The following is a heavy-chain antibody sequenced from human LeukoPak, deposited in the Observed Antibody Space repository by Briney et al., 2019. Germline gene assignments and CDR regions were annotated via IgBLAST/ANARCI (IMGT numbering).Heavy chain of an antibody. CDR3: ATGLAGFTVY. CDR1: GYTFTDYY. CDR2: FDPEDGET. Sequence: ASVKVSCKASGYTFTDYYMHWVRQAPGKGLEWMGGFDPEDGETIYAQKFQGRVTMTEDTSTDTAYMELSSLRSEDTAVYYCATGLAGFTVYWGQGTLVTVSS. D-gene: IGHD3-10*01. J-gene: IGHJ4*02. V-gene: IGHV1-24*01.